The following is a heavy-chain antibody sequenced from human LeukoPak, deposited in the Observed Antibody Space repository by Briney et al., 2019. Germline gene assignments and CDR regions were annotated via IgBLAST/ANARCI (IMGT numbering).Heavy chain of an antibody. D-gene: IGHD3-9*01. V-gene: IGHV3-23*01. CDR1: GFTFSRYA. Sequence: PGGSLRLSCAASGFTFSRYAMSWVRQAPGKGLEWVSAISGSGGSTYYADSVKGRFTISRDNSKNTLYLQMNSLRAKDTAVYYYAKTVLRYSTGDAFDIWGQGTMVTVSS. CDR3: AKTVLRYSTGDAFDI. J-gene: IGHJ3*02. CDR2: ISGSGGST.